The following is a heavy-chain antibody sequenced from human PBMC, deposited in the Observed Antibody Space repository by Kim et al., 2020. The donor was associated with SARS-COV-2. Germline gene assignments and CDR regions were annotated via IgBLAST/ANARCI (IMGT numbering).Heavy chain of an antibody. J-gene: IGHJ2*01. D-gene: IGHD3-10*01. Sequence: GGSLRLSCAASGFTFSSYGMHWVRQAPGKGLEWVAVISYRGSNEYYADSVKGRFAISRDNSKNTLYLQMNSLRPEDTALYYCVKDWRSYYTSGWYFDVWGRGTLVTVSS. V-gene: IGHV3-30*18. CDR3: VKDWRSYYTSGWYFDV. CDR2: ISYRGSNE. CDR1: GFTFSSYG.